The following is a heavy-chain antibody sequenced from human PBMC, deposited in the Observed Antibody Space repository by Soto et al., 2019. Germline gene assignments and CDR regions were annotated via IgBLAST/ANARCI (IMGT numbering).Heavy chain of an antibody. CDR1: GYTFTSYY. D-gene: IGHD5-12*01. Sequence: ASVKVSCKASGYTFTSYYMHWLRQAPGQGLEWMGLFNPASSGTTYAQKFQGRVTMTRDTSISTAYMELSRLRSDDTAVYYCARMGHSGYAYWFDPWGQGTLVTVSS. V-gene: IGHV1-2*02. J-gene: IGHJ5*02. CDR3: ARMGHSGYAYWFDP. CDR2: FNPASSGT.